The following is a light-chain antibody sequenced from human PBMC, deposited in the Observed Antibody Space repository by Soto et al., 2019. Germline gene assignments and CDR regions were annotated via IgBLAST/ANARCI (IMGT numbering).Light chain of an antibody. Sequence: DIHITQSPSTLSASVGDRVTITCRASQSISSWLAWYQQKPGKAPKLLIYKASSLESGVPSRFSGSGSGTEFTLTIRSLQPDDFATYYCQQYNSYWTFGQGTKV. CDR3: QQYNSYWT. V-gene: IGKV1-5*03. CDR2: KAS. CDR1: QSISSW. J-gene: IGKJ1*01.